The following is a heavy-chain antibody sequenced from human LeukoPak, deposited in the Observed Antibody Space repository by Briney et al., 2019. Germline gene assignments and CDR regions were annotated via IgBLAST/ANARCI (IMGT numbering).Heavy chain of an antibody. J-gene: IGHJ4*02. CDR3: AREVIPRYDDSGYPDY. CDR1: GFTFDDYG. V-gene: IGHV3-20*04. CDR2: TNWNGGST. D-gene: IGHD3-22*01. Sequence: PGGSLRLSCAASGFTFDDYGMSWVRQAPGKGLERVSTTNWNGGSTDYADSVKGRFTISRDNAKHSLYLQMNSLRAEDTALYYCAREVIPRYDDSGYPDYWGQGTLVTVSS.